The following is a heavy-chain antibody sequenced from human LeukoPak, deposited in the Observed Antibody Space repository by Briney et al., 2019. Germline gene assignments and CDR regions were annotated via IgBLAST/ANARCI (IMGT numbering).Heavy chain of an antibody. V-gene: IGHV5-51*01. J-gene: IGHJ5*02. Sequence: GESLKISCKGSGYSFTSYWIGWVRQMPGKGLEWMGIIYPGDSDTRYSPSFQGQVTISADKSISTAYLQWSSLKASDTAMYYCARQADFWSGYYPIGWFDPWGQGTLVTVS. CDR1: GYSFTSYW. CDR3: ARQADFWSGYYPIGWFDP. D-gene: IGHD3-3*01. CDR2: IYPGDSDT.